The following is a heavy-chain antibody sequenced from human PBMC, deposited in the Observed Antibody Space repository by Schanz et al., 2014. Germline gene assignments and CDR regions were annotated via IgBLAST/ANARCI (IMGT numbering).Heavy chain of an antibody. Sequence: EVQLVESGGGLVKPGGSLRLSCSASGFSFSSYSMNWVRQAPGKGLEWLSYIATSSSTRHYADSVKGRVTISRDNAKNSVSLQMRRLRVEDTAVYYCASGVHVSSLQKGLQFWGRGTLXIVSS. CDR2: IATSSSTR. D-gene: IGHD3-10*01. CDR3: ASGVHVSSLQKGLQF. CDR1: GFSFSSYS. V-gene: IGHV3-48*01. J-gene: IGHJ1*01.